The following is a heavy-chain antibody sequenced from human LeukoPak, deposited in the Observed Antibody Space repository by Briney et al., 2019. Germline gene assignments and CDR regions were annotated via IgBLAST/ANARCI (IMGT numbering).Heavy chain of an antibody. V-gene: IGHV3-7*04. Sequence: GESLRLSCAASGFTFSSYWMSWVRQAPGKGLEWVANINEDGREKYFADSVKGRFTISRDNAKNSLYLQMSSLRAGDTGVYYCARVRGSYVMDVWGQGTTVTVSS. J-gene: IGHJ6*02. CDR2: INEDGREK. CDR3: ARVRGSYVMDV. D-gene: IGHD1-26*01. CDR1: GFTFSSYW.